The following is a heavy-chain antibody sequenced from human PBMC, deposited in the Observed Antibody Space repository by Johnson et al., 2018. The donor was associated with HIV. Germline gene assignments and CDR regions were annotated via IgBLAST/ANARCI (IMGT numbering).Heavy chain of an antibody. V-gene: IGHV3-30*19. CDR3: AKERRNYLVFGAFDI. CDR1: GFTFSSYG. Sequence: QVQLVESGGGVVQPGRSLRLSCAASGFTFSSYGMHWVRQAPGKGLEWVAFMSYDGGNKHYADSVKGRFTISRDNSKNTLYLQMNSLRAEDTAVYYCAKERRNYLVFGAFDIWGQGTMVTVSS. CDR2: MSYDGGNK. J-gene: IGHJ3*02. D-gene: IGHD1-7*01.